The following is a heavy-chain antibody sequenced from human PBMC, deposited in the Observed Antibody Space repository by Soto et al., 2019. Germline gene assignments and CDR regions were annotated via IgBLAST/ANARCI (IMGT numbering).Heavy chain of an antibody. CDR3: ARNTPAISISDH. V-gene: IGHV4-39*01. CDR1: GGSISSSSYY. CDR2: IYYSGGT. J-gene: IGHJ4*02. Sequence: PSDTLSLTCTVSGGSISSSSYYWGWIRQPPGKGLEWIGSIYYSGGTYYNPSLKSRVTISVDTSKNQFSLKLSSVTAADTAVYYCARNTPAISISDHWGQGTLVNVSS. D-gene: IGHD2-15*01.